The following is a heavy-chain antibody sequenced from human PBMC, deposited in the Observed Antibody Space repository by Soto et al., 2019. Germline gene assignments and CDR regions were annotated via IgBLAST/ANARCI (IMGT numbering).Heavy chain of an antibody. V-gene: IGHV1-69*06. CDR2: IIPLFGPS. CDR1: GGTFSSYT. Sequence: QVQLVQSGAEVKKPGSSVKVSCKASGGTFSSYTISWVRQAPGQGLEWMGGIIPLFGPSNYAQKFQGIVTITADKSTSTAYMELGSLRSEETSVYYCAKAPQLELRGWFDSWGEGTLVTVSS. D-gene: IGHD1-7*01. CDR3: AKAPQLELRGWFDS. J-gene: IGHJ5*01.